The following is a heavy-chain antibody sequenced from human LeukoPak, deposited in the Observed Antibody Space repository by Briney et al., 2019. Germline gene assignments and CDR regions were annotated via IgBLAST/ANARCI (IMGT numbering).Heavy chain of an antibody. CDR1: GYTFTGYY. CDR2: INPNSGGT. V-gene: IGHV1-2*02. J-gene: IGHJ6*02. D-gene: IGHD3-22*01. CDR3: ASGKWFHYGMDV. Sequence: GASVKVSCKASGYTFTGYYMHWVRQAPAQGLEWMGWINPNSGGTNYAQKFQGRVTMTRDTSISTAYMELSSLRSEDTAVYYCASGKWFHYGMDVWGQGTTVTVSS.